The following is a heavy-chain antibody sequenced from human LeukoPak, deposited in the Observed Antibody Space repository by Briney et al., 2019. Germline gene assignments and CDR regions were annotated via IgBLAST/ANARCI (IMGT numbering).Heavy chain of an antibody. J-gene: IGHJ4*02. D-gene: IGHD6-19*01. Sequence: SGPPLVRPTETLTLTCTFSGFSLSSNGVGVAWIRQPPGKALEWLALISWDDYKRSSPSLKSRLTITKDTSKNQVVLTMTNMGPVDTATYYCAHSGYNNGFYIDYWGLGTLVTVSS. CDR2: ISWDDYK. CDR1: GFSLSSNGVG. CDR3: AHSGYNNGFYIDY. V-gene: IGHV2-5*02.